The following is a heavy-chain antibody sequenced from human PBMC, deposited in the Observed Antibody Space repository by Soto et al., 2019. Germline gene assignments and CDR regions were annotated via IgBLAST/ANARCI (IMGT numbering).Heavy chain of an antibody. V-gene: IGHV3-30*18. CDR3: AKDLSSIAARLNYYYGMDV. CDR1: GFTLSSYD. CDR2: ISYDGSNK. Sequence: GGSQLLSCSSSGFTLSSYDMHLGRQAPGKGLEWVAVISYDGSNKYYADSVKGRFTISRDNSKNTLYLQMNSLRAEDTAVYYCAKDLSSIAARLNYYYGMDVWGQGNTVNVS. J-gene: IGHJ6*02. D-gene: IGHD6-6*01.